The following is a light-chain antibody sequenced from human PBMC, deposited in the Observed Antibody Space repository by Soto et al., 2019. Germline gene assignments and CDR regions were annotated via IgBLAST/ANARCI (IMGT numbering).Light chain of an antibody. J-gene: IGLJ2*01. CDR3: SSSTSSDTLL. CDR2: EVS. V-gene: IGLV2-14*01. CDR1: SSDVGGYNY. Sequence: QSALTQPASVSGSPGQSITISCTGTSSDVGGYNYVSWYQQHPGKAPKLKIYEVSNRPSGVSNRFSGSKSGNTASLTISGLQAEDEADYYCSSSTSSDTLLFGGGTKLTVL.